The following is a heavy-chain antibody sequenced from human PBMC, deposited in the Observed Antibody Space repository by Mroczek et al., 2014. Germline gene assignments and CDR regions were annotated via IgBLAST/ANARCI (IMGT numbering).Heavy chain of an antibody. J-gene: IGHJ4*02. Sequence: EVQLVETGGGLVQPGGSLRLSCAASGFTFSSYAMSWVRQAPGKGLEWVSAISGSGGSTYYADSVKGRFTISRDNSKNTLCLQMNSLRAEDTAVYYCAKGIVGAPLRALLDYWGQGNPGHRLL. D-gene: IGHD1-26*01. CDR3: AKGIVGAPLRALLDY. CDR1: GFTFSSYA. CDR2: ISGSGGST. V-gene: IGHV3-23*04.